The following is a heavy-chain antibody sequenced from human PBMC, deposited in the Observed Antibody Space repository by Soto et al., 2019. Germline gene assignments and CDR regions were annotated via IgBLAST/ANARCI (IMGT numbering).Heavy chain of an antibody. J-gene: IGHJ4*01. D-gene: IGHD6-19*01. CDR1: KFTFDAYV. V-gene: IGHV3-9*01. CDR2: ISWNVGSI. CDR3: ARVAYNHGWIFDY. Sequence: PGGSLSLACAAFKFTFDAYVLHWVRQAPGKALEWVSGISWNVGSIGYADSVKARFTISRDNAKNPLHLQMSSLRAWDTAMYFCARVAYNHGWIFDYWGQGTLVTVYS.